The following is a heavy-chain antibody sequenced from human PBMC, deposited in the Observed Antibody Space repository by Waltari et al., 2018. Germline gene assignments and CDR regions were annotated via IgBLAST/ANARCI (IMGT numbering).Heavy chain of an antibody. Sequence: EVQLVESGGGLVQPGGSLRLSGAASGAPFSGHWMSWVRQAPGQGLEWVANIKEDGSKKYYVDSVKGRFTISRDNAKNSLYLQMNSLRVEDTAVYYCTKDPRRVDYWGQGTQVTVSS. CDR1: GAPFSGHW. V-gene: IGHV3-7*04. D-gene: IGHD1-1*01. J-gene: IGHJ4*02. CDR3: TKDPRRVDY. CDR2: IKEDGSKK.